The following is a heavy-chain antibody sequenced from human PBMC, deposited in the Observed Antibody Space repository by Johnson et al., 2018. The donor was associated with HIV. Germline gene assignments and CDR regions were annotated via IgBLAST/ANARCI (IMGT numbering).Heavy chain of an antibody. D-gene: IGHD4-11*01. CDR3: AKETRDSRIAFDV. Sequence: QVQLVESGGGVVQPGGSLRLTCKASGFSFSNYAIHWVRQAPGKGLEWVTFIQFDGSHKYSSDFVKGRFTISRDTSKKSVFLQMNNLRPEDTAVYYCAKETRDSRIAFDVWGQGTLVTVSS. J-gene: IGHJ3*01. CDR1: GFSFSNYA. CDR2: IQFDGSHK. V-gene: IGHV3-30*02.